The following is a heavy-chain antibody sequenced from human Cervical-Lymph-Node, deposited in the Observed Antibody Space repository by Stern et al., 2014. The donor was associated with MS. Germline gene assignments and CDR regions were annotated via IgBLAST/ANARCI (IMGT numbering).Heavy chain of an antibody. CDR2: IIPFFGTA. CDR1: EGTLKTYA. Sequence: QVQLVESGAEVKKPGSSVKVSCKASEGTLKTYAINWVRQAPGQGLEWMGVIIPFFGTANYAQKFQGRLTLTADESTSTAYMELNSLMSEDTVMYYCTRVRCPNGVCYPRLDYWGQGILVTVSS. J-gene: IGHJ4*02. CDR3: TRVRCPNGVCYPRLDY. V-gene: IGHV1-69*01. D-gene: IGHD2-8*01.